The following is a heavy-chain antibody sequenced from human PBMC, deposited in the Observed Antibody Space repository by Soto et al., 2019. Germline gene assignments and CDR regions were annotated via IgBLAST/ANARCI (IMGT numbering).Heavy chain of an antibody. CDR3: ARDRGSYSYFDY. CDR1: GGSISSGGYY. J-gene: IGHJ4*02. D-gene: IGHD1-26*01. Sequence: SETLSLTCTVSGGSISSGGYYWSWIRQHPGKGLEWIGYIYYSGSTNYNPSLKSRVTISVDTSKNQFSLKLSSVTAADTAVYYCARDRGSYSYFDYWGQGTLVTVSS. CDR2: IYYSGST. V-gene: IGHV4-61*08.